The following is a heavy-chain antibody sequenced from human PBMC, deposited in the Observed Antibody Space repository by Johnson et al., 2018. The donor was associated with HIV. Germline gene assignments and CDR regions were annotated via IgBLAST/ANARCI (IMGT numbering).Heavy chain of an antibody. V-gene: IGHV3-30-3*01. D-gene: IGHD1-26*01. CDR2: ISYDGSNK. J-gene: IGHJ3*02. CDR1: GFTFSSYA. Sequence: QVQLVVSGGGLVQPGGSLRLSCAASGFTFSSYAMHWVRQAPGKGLEWVAVISYDGSNKYYAASVKGRFTISRDNSKNTLYLQMNSLRAEDTAVYYCARDYREANAFDIWGQGTMVTVSS. CDR3: ARDYREANAFDI.